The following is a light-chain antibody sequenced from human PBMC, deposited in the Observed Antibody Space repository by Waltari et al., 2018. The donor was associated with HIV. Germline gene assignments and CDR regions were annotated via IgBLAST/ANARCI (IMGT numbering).Light chain of an antibody. V-gene: IGLV1-51*01. CDR2: DNN. CDR1: SSNIGSHS. CDR3: GTWDSSLSAV. Sequence: QSVLTQPPSVSAAPGQTVTISCSGSSSNIGSHSVSWYQQPPGTAPKLLIYDNNKRPSGMPDRFSGSKSGTSATVGITGLQTGDEADYYCGTWDSSLSAVFGGGTKLTVL. J-gene: IGLJ3*02.